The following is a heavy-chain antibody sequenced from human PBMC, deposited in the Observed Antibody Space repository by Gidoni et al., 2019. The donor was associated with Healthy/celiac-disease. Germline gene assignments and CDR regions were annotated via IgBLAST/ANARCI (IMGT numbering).Heavy chain of an antibody. CDR1: GFTFSSYS. CDR2: ISSRSSYI. V-gene: IGHV3-21*01. CDR3: AREELGAFDY. Sequence: EVQLVESGGGLVKPGGSLRLSCAASGFTFSSYSLNWVRQAPGKGLEWVSSISSRSSYIYYADSVKGRFTISRDNAKNSLYLQMNSLRAEDTAVYYCAREELGAFDYWGQGTLVTVSS. D-gene: IGHD7-27*01. J-gene: IGHJ4*02.